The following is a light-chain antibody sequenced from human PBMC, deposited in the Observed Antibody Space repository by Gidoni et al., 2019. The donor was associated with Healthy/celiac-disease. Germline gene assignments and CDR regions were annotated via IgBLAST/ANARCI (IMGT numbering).Light chain of an antibody. CDR3: QQYDYLPPIT. CDR1: QDISNY. V-gene: IGKV1-33*01. Sequence: DIQMTQSPSSLSASVGDRVTITCQASQDISNYLNWYQQKPGKAPKLLIYDASNLETGVPSRFSGSGSGTDFTVTISSLQPEDIATYYCQQYDYLPPITFGQGTRLEIK. CDR2: DAS. J-gene: IGKJ5*01.